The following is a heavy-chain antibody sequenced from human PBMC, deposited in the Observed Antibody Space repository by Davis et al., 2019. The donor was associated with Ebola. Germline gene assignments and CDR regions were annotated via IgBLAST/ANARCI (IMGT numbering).Heavy chain of an antibody. CDR3: ARDERGPRVGATRPFDY. Sequence: GGSLRLSCTASGFTFGDYALSWFRQAPGKGLEWVSYISNSSSTIYYADSVKGRFTISRDNAKNSLYLQMNSLRDEDTAVYYCARDERGPRVGATRPFDYWGQGTLVTVSS. J-gene: IGHJ4*02. CDR2: ISNSSSTI. CDR1: GFTFGDYA. D-gene: IGHD1-26*01. V-gene: IGHV3-48*02.